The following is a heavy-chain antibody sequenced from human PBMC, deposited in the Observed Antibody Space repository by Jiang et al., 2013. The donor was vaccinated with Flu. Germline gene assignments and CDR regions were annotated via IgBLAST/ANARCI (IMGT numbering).Heavy chain of an antibody. D-gene: IGHD6-13*01. CDR2: SITWEH. CDR1: GGSISSIVTT. V-gene: IGHV4-39*07. CDR3: AKNRAAASAFDY. Sequence: KPSETLSLTCTVSGGSISSIVTTGAGSASPQGRGWSGLGVSITWEHQLQPSLKSRVTISVDTSKNQFSLKLSSVTAADTAVYYCAKNRAAASAFDYWGQGTLVTVSS. J-gene: IGHJ4*02.